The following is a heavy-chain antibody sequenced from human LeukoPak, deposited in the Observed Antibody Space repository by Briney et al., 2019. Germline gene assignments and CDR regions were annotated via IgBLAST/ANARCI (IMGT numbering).Heavy chain of an antibody. D-gene: IGHD6-19*01. V-gene: IGHV3-64*01. Sequence: GGSLRLSCAASGFPFSTYALGWVRQAPGRGLEYVSGISSNGGSTYYANSVKGRFTISRDDSKNTLYLQMGSLRAEDMAVYYCARSYRSGWYYFDYWGQGTRVTVSS. CDR1: GFPFSTYA. CDR3: ARSYRSGWYYFDY. J-gene: IGHJ4*02. CDR2: ISSNGGST.